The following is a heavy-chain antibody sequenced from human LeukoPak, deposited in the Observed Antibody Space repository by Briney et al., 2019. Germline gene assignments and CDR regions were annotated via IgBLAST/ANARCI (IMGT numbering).Heavy chain of an antibody. CDR3: ARDRHIGGVTPWAY. CDR1: GFTFSSYW. CDR2: IKQDGSEK. V-gene: IGHV3-7*01. Sequence: GGSLRLSCAASGFTFSSYWMSWVRQAPGKGLEWVANIKQDGSEKYYVDSVKGRFTISRDNAKNSLYLQMNSLRAEDTAVYYCARDRHIGGVTPWAYWGQGTLVPVSS. J-gene: IGHJ4*02. D-gene: IGHD2-21*02.